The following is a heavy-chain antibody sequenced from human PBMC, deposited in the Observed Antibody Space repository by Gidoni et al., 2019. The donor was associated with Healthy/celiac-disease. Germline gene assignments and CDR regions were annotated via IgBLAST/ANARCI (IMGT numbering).Heavy chain of an antibody. Sequence: EVQLVESGGGLVQPGGSLRLSCSASGFTFSSYAMHWVRQAPGKGLEYVSAISSNGGSTYYADSVKGRFTISRDNSKNTLYLQMSSLRAEDTAVYYCVKSGYCSSTSCSSDAFDIWGQGTMVTVSS. D-gene: IGHD2-2*03. CDR1: GFTFSSYA. V-gene: IGHV3-64D*06. CDR3: VKSGYCSSTSCSSDAFDI. J-gene: IGHJ3*02. CDR2: ISSNGGST.